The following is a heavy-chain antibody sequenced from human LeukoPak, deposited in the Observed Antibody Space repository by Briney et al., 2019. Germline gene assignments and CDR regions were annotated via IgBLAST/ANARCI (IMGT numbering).Heavy chain of an antibody. CDR2: IYYSGST. V-gene: IGHV4-39*07. J-gene: IGHJ4*02. CDR1: GGSISSSSYY. D-gene: IGHD1-26*01. Sequence: SETLSLTCTVSGGSISSSSYYWGWIRQPPGKGLEWIGTIYYSGSTYYNPSLKSRVTILVDTSKNQFSLKLNSVTAADTAVYYCARQVGATSMVFDYWGQGTLVTVSS. CDR3: ARQVGATSMVFDY.